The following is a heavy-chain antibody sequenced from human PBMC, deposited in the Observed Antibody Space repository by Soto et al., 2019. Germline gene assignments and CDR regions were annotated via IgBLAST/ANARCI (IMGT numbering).Heavy chain of an antibody. CDR2: LSGSGGTT. V-gene: IGHV3-23*01. CDR1: GFTFSTYA. Sequence: EVQLLESGGGLVQPGGSLRLSCSTSGFTFSTYAVNWVRQAPGKGLEWVSALSGSGGTTYYADSVRGRFTISRDNSKNTLFLQMNSLRAEDTALYYCAKQRAGYGSGSDTYYFDFWGQGTPVTVSS. D-gene: IGHD3-10*01. J-gene: IGHJ4*02. CDR3: AKQRAGYGSGSDTYYFDF.